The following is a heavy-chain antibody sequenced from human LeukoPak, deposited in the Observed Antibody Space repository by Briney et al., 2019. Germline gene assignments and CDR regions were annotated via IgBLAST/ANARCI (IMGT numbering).Heavy chain of an antibody. V-gene: IGHV1-18*01. D-gene: IGHD6-13*01. CDR3: ARDAPGIAAAGTSDYYYYGMDV. J-gene: IGHJ6*02. CDR2: ISAYNGNT. CDR1: GYTFTSYG. Sequence: ASVKVSCKASGYTFTSYGISWVRQALGQGLEWMGWISAYNGNTNYAQKLQGRVTMTTDTSTSTAYMELRSLRSDDTAVYYCARDAPGIAAAGTSDYYYYGMDVWGQGTTVTVSS.